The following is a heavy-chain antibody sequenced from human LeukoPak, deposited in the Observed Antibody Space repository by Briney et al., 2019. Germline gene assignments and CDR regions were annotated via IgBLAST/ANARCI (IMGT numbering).Heavy chain of an antibody. CDR2: IYYSGST. CDR1: GGSISSGDYY. CDR3: ARGGGYYGSGSYYPTFDY. V-gene: IGHV4-30-4*01. J-gene: IGHJ4*02. D-gene: IGHD3-10*01. Sequence: SETLSLTCTVSGGSISSGDYYWSWIRQPPGKGLEWIGYIYYSGSTYYNPSLKSRVTISVDRSKNQFSLKLSSVTAADTAVYYWARGGGYYGSGSYYPTFDYWGQGTLVTVSS.